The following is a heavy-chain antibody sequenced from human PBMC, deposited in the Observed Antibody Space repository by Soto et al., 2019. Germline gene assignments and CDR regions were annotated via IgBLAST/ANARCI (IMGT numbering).Heavy chain of an antibody. J-gene: IGHJ6*02. CDR1: GFTFSTYG. V-gene: IGHV3-30*18. D-gene: IGHD3-3*01. CDR2: ISYDGGNK. CDR3: AKDYVLEWLRYYYGMDV. Sequence: PGGSLSLSCAASGFTFSTYGMHWVRQAPGKGLEWVAVISYDGGNKNYAESVKGRFTISRDNSKNTLYLQMNSLRAEDTAVYYCAKDYVLEWLRYYYGMDVWGQGTTVTVSS.